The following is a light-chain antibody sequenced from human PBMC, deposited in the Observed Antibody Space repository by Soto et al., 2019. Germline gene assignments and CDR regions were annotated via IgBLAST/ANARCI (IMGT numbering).Light chain of an antibody. V-gene: IGLV2-14*01. Sequence: QSALTQPASVSGSPGQSITISCTGTSSDVGGYNYVSWYQQYPGKAPKLMIYDVSNRPSGVSNRFSGSKSGNTASLTISGPQTEDEADYYCSSYTSSSTYVFGTGTKVTVL. CDR3: SSYTSSSTYV. CDR2: DVS. J-gene: IGLJ1*01. CDR1: SSDVGGYNY.